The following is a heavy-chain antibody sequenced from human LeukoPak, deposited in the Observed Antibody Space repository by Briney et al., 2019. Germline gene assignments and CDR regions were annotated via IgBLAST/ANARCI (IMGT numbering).Heavy chain of an antibody. CDR2: IKQDGSEK. Sequence: PGRSLRLSCAASGFTFSSYWMTWVRQAPGKGLEWVANIKQDGSEKYYVDSVKGRFTISRDNADNSLYLQMNSLRAEDTAVYYCAKMSIAAAGRDYWGQGTLVTVSS. J-gene: IGHJ4*02. D-gene: IGHD6-13*01. CDR1: GFTFSSYW. V-gene: IGHV3-7*02. CDR3: AKMSIAAAGRDY.